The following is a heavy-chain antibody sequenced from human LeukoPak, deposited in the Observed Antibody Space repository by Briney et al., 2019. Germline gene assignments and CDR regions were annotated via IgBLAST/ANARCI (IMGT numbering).Heavy chain of an antibody. CDR3: AKGNSGYYNDAFDI. Sequence: GSLRLSCAASGFTFSNYWMSWVRQAPGKGLEWLANIKQDGRENYYVDSVKGRFTISRDNAKNSLYLQMNSLRAEDTAVYYCAKGNSGYYNDAFDIWGQGTMVTVSS. V-gene: IGHV3-7*03. CDR2: IKQDGREN. D-gene: IGHD3-22*01. CDR1: GFTFSNYW. J-gene: IGHJ3*02.